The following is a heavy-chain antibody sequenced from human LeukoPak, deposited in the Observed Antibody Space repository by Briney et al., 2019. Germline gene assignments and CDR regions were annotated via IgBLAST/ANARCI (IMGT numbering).Heavy chain of an antibody. V-gene: IGHV3-23*01. Sequence: GGSLRLSCAASGFTFSSYAMSWVRQAPGKGLEWVSAISGSGGSTYYADSVKGRFTISRDNSKNTLYLQMNSLRAEDTAVYYCARRGPPEGYCSSTSCEDRYYYYYMDVWGKGTTVTVSS. CDR1: GFTFSSYA. CDR2: ISGSGGST. CDR3: ARRGPPEGYCSSTSCEDRYYYYYMDV. D-gene: IGHD2-2*01. J-gene: IGHJ6*03.